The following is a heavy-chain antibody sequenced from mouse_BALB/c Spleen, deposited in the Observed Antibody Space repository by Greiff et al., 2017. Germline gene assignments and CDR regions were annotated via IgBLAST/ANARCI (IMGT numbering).Heavy chain of an antibody. CDR1: RFAFSSYD. J-gene: IGHJ2*01. CDR3: ARHTSNSYYFDY. CDR2: ISSGGGST. D-gene: IGHD4-1*01. Sequence: EVKLVESGGGLVKPGGSLKLSCAASRFAFSSYDMSWVRQTPEKRLEWVAYISSGGGSTYYPDTVKGRFTISRDNAKNTLYLQMSSLKSEDTAMYYCARHTSNSYYFDYWGQGTTLTVSS. V-gene: IGHV5-12-1*01.